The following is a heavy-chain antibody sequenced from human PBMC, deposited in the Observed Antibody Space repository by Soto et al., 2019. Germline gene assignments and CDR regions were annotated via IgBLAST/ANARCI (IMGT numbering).Heavy chain of an antibody. CDR1: GFTFSSYA. J-gene: IGHJ6*02. CDR3: AKEETVISHYYYYYGMDV. D-gene: IGHD4-4*01. V-gene: IGHV3-23*01. CDR2: SSGTGGIT. Sequence: EVQLLESGGGLVQPGGSVRLSCAASGFTFSSYAMNWVRQAQGKGLEWVSVSSGTGGITYHADSVKGRFTISRDNSKNTLYLQMDSLRAEDTAVYFCAKEETVISHYYYYYGMDVWGQWTTVTVSS.